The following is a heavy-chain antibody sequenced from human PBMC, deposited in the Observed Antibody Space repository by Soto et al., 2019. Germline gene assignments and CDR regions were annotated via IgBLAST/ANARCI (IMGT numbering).Heavy chain of an antibody. CDR3: ARDWCTGDSCYSRFDS. CDR2: LFHTGRA. CDR1: GGSLSSSNW. V-gene: IGHV4-4*02. Sequence: SETLSLTCAVSGGSLSSSNWWSWVRQPPGKGLEWIGELFHTGRANYNPPLRSRVAISVDKSKNQFSLRLSSVTATDTAVYYCARDWCTGDSCYSRFDSWGQGTMVTVSS. D-gene: IGHD2-15*01. J-gene: IGHJ3*02.